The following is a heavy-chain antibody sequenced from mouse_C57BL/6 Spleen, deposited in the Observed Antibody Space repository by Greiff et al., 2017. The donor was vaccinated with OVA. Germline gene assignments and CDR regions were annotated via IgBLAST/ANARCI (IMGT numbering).Heavy chain of an antibody. V-gene: IGHV1-69*01. D-gene: IGHD1-1*01. CDR3: ARLTTVDDY. CDR2: IDPSDSYT. J-gene: IGHJ2*01. Sequence: VQLQQPGAELVMPGASVKLSCKASGYTFTSYWMHWVKQRPGQGLEWIGEIDPSDSYTNYNQKFKGKSTLTVDKSSSTAYMQLSSLTSEDSAVYYCARLTTVDDYWGQGTTLTVSS. CDR1: GYTFTSYW.